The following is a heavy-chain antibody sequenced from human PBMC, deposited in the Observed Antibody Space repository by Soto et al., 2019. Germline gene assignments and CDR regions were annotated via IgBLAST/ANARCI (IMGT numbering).Heavy chain of an antibody. J-gene: IGHJ6*02. CDR1: GFNFNGYG. CDR3: ARGAVYGTDHYYRGTDF. D-gene: IGHD4-17*01. V-gene: IGHV3-23*01. Sequence: GGSLRLSCAASGFNFNGYGISWVRQSPEKGLEWVASINFFLGKTYYADSVKGRSTISKDDAKDTVYLHLNSLRADDTAIYYCARGAVYGTDHYYRGTDFCGQGSPGTVSS. CDR2: INFFLGKT.